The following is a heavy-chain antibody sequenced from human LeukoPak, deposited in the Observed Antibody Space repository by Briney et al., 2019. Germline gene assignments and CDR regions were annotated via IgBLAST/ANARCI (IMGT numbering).Heavy chain of an antibody. Sequence: GGSLRLSCAASGFTFSSYAMHWVRQAPGKGLEWVAVISYDGSNKYYADSVKGRFTISRDNSKNTLYLQMNSLRAEDTAVYYCARSEHSSSSFDYWGRGGMVSVCS. CDR3: ARSEHSSSSFDY. D-gene: IGHD6-6*01. V-gene: IGHV3-30-3*01. CDR2: ISYDGSNK. CDR1: GFTFSSYA. J-gene: IGHJ4*02.